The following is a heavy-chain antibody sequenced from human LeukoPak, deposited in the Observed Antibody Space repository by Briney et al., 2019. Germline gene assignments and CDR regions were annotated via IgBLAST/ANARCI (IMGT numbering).Heavy chain of an antibody. CDR3: ARGHSDTSGYYSY. V-gene: IGHV5-51*01. CDR1: GYSFTTYW. D-gene: IGHD3-22*01. J-gene: IGHJ4*02. Sequence: GESLKISCKGSGYSFTTYWIGWVRQVPGKGLEWVGIIYPGDSDARYSPSFKGQVTISADNSISTASLHWSSLKASDTAMYYCARGHSDTSGYYSYWGQGTLVTVSS. CDR2: IYPGDSDA.